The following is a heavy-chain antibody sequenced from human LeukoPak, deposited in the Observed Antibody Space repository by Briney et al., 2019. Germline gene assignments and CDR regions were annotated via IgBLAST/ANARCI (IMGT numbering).Heavy chain of an antibody. Sequence: PSETLSLTCTVSGGSISSSSYYWGWIRQPPGKGLEWIGSIYYSGSTYYNPSLKSRVTISVDTSKNQFSLQLNSVTPVDTAVYFCVRLVGGDIDYWGQGTLVTVSS. CDR1: GGSISSSSYY. D-gene: IGHD5-12*01. CDR2: IYYSGST. CDR3: VRLVGGDIDY. V-gene: IGHV4-39*01. J-gene: IGHJ4*02.